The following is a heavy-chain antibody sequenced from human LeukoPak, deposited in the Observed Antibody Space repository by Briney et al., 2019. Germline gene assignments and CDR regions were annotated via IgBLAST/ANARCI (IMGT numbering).Heavy chain of an antibody. D-gene: IGHD3-22*01. J-gene: IGHJ4*02. CDR3: ASTYDSSGYRANYFDY. CDR1: GGTFSSYA. Sequence: SVKVSCKASGGTFSSYAISWVRQAPGQGLDWMGRIIPILGIANYAQKFQGRVTITADKSTSTAYMELSSLRSEDTAVYYCASTYDSSGYRANYFDYWGQGTLVTVSS. CDR2: IIPILGIA. V-gene: IGHV1-69*04.